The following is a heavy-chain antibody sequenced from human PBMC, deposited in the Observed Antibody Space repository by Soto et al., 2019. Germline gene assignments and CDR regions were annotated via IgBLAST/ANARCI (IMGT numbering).Heavy chain of an antibody. CDR2: ISAYNGNT. D-gene: IGHD3-22*01. CDR1: GYTFTSYG. J-gene: IGHJ4*02. V-gene: IGHV1-18*01. CDR3: AREVPPYYYDSSGYHYFDY. Sequence: ASVKVSCKASGYTFTSYGISWVRQAPGQGLEWMGWISAYNGNTNYAQKLQGRVTMTTDTSTSTAYMELRSLRSDDTAVYYCAREVPPYYYDSSGYHYFDYWGQGTLVTVSS.